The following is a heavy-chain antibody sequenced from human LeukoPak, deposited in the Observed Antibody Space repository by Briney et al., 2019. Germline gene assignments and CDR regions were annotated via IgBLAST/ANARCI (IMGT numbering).Heavy chain of an antibody. CDR1: GYTFTSNY. J-gene: IGHJ5*02. D-gene: IGHD2-2*01. V-gene: IGHV1-46*01. CDR2: INPSGGST. Sequence: ASVKVSCKASGYTFTSNYIHWVRQAPGQGLEWMGIINPSGGSTSYAQKFQGRVTMTRDTSTSTVYMVLSSLRSEDTAAYYCARDGCSTRICQAGGNWFDPWGQGTLVTVSS. CDR3: ARDGCSTRICQAGGNWFDP.